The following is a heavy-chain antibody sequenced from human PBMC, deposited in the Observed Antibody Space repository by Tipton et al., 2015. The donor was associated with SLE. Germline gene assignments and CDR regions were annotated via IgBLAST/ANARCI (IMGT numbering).Heavy chain of an antibody. Sequence: GLVKPSETLSLTCSVSGGSVSGYFWSWIRQPAGKRLEWIGRIYTSGITNYNPSLKSRVTMSVDMSKNQFSLRLTSVTAADTAVYYCARTLGAIAHTVYDAFDIWGQGKMVTVSS. CDR2: IYTSGIT. CDR1: GGSVSGYF. D-gene: IGHD1-26*01. J-gene: IGHJ3*02. CDR3: ARTLGAIAHTVYDAFDI. V-gene: IGHV4-4*07.